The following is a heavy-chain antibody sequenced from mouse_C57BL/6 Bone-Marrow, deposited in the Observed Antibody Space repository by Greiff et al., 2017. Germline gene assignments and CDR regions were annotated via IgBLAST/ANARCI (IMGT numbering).Heavy chain of an antibody. CDR2: IHPNSGST. CDR3: AGGARAMGSYAMDY. Sequence: QVQLQQPGAELVKPGASVKLSCKASGYTFTSYWMHWVKQRPGQGLEWIGMIHPNSGSTNYNEKFKSKATLTVDKSSSTAYMQLSSLTSEDSAVYDCAGGARAMGSYAMDYWGQGTSVTVSA. V-gene: IGHV1-64*01. D-gene: IGHD3-1*01. CDR1: GYTFTSYW. J-gene: IGHJ4*01.